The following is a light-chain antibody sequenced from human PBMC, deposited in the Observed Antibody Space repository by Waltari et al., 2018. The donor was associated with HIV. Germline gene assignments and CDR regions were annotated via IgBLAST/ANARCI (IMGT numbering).Light chain of an antibody. CDR2: DVS. CDR3: CSYAGSYTLV. J-gene: IGLJ3*02. V-gene: IGLV2-11*01. CDR1: SSAVGGYKV. Sequence: QSALTQPRSVSGSPGQSVTISCTGTSSAVGGYKVVSWYQQHPGKAPKLMIYDVSKRPSGVPDRFSGSKSGNTASLTISGLQAEDEADYYCCSYAGSYTLVFGGGTKLTVL.